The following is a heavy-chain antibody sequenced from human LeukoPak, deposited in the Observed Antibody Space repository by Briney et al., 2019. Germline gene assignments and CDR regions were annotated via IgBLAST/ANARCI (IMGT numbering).Heavy chain of an antibody. J-gene: IGHJ4*02. V-gene: IGHV3-66*01. CDR2: IYSGGST. CDR1: GFALSSNH. Sequence: GGSLRLSCAASGFALSSNHMSWVRQAPGKGLEWVSVIYSGGSTYYADSVEGRFTIYRDNSKNTLYLQMTSLRAEETAVYYCAREMWDSYGYVDYWGQGTLVTVSS. D-gene: IGHD5-18*01. CDR3: AREMWDSYGYVDY.